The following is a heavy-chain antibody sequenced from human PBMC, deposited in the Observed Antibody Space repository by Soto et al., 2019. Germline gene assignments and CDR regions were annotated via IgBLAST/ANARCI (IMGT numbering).Heavy chain of an antibody. CDR1: GFTVSNNY. J-gene: IGHJ4*02. V-gene: IGHV3-53*01. D-gene: IGHD3-10*01. CDR2: IFAGGGST. Sequence: PGGSLRLSCAVSGFTVSNNYMSWVRQAPGKGLEGVSTIFAGGGSTYYADSVKGRFTISRDNSKNILFLQMDSLRAEDTAVYFCAKDLIRGDGYINFDYWGQGTLVTVSS. CDR3: AKDLIRGDGYINFDY.